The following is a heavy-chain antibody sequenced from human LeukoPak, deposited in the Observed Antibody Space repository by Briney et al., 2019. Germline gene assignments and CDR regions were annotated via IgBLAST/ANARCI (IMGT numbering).Heavy chain of an antibody. Sequence: GGSLRLSCVASGFTVSSNYMSWVRQAPGKGLEWVSYIGGGGSGTSYADSVKGRFTISRDNAKNSLYLQMNSLRTEDTAVYYCAREYYHDSSGYNYWGQGTLVTVSS. J-gene: IGHJ4*02. D-gene: IGHD3-22*01. V-gene: IGHV3-48*03. CDR3: AREYYHDSSGYNY. CDR1: GFTVSSNY. CDR2: IGGGGSGT.